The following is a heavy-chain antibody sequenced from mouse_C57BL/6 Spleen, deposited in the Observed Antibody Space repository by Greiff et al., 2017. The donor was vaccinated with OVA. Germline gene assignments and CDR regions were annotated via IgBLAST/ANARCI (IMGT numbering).Heavy chain of an antibody. CDR1: GYTFTDYY. Sequence: QVTLKVSGAELVKPGASVKISCKASGYTFTDYYINWVKQRPGQGLEWIGKIGPGSGSTYYNEKFKGKSTLTADKSSSTAYMQLSSLTSEDSADYFCARNDGSSYRYCDYWGQGTTLTVSS. J-gene: IGHJ2*01. CDR2: IGPGSGST. CDR3: ARNDGSSYRYCDY. D-gene: IGHD1-1*01. V-gene: IGHV1-77*01.